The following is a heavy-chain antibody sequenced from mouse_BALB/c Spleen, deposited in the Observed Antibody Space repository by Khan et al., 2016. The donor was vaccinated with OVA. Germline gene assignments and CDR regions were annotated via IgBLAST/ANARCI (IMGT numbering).Heavy chain of an antibody. CDR1: GYSITSDYA. J-gene: IGHJ3*01. CDR2: INYSGNT. Sequence: EVKLLESGPGLVKPSQSLSLTCTVTGYSITSDYAWNWIRQFPGNKLEWMGYINYSGNTRFNPSLKSRTSITRDTSKNPFFLPLNPVHTEDTADYYSERNEYYDYGPFPYWGQGTLVTVSA. D-gene: IGHD2-4*01. V-gene: IGHV3-2*02. CDR3: ERNEYYDYGPFPY.